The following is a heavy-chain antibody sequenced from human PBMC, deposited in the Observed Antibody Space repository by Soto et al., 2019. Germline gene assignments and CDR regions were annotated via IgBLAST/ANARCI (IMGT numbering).Heavy chain of an antibody. J-gene: IGHJ6*02. CDR2: IYYSGST. D-gene: IGHD2-15*01. Sequence: KPSETLSLTCTVSGGSISSYYWSWIRQPPGKGLEWIGYIYYSGSTNYNPSLKSRVTISVDTSKNQFPLKLSSVTAADTAVYYCARDTPPYCSGGSCYSDDGMDVWGQGTTVTVSS. V-gene: IGHV4-59*01. CDR1: GGSISSYY. CDR3: ARDTPPYCSGGSCYSDDGMDV.